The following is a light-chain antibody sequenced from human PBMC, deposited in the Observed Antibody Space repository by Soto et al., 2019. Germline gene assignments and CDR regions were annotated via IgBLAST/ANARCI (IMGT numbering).Light chain of an antibody. CDR2: GVS. V-gene: IGKV3-15*01. CDR3: QQYKNWLALT. Sequence: PGERATLSCRASQSVNDYLAWYQQKPGQAPRLLIYGVSTRATGVPARFSGSGSGTEFTLTISSLQSEDSAVYYCQQYKNWLALTFGGGTKVDIK. J-gene: IGKJ4*01. CDR1: QSVNDY.